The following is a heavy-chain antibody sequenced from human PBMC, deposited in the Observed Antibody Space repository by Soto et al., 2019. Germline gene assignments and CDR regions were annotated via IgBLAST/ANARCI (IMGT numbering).Heavy chain of an antibody. D-gene: IGHD2-15*01. CDR2: IYHSGST. Sequence: PSETLSLSCSVSGDSISSGYYWGWIRQPPGKGLEWIGSIYHSGSTYYNPSLKSRVTISVDTSKNQFSLKLSSVTAADTAVYYCARGGPGYCSGGSCSFFDYWGQGTLVPVSS. J-gene: IGHJ4*02. V-gene: IGHV4-38-2*02. CDR3: ARGGPGYCSGGSCSFFDY. CDR1: GDSISSGYY.